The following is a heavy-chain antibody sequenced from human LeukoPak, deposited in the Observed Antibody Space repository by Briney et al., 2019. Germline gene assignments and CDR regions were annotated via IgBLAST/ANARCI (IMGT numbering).Heavy chain of an antibody. D-gene: IGHD2-2*03. CDR2: ISTSSTYI. J-gene: IGHJ4*02. CDR3: ARDSGHCTSTSCYEYYFDY. Sequence: PGGSLRLSCTASGFSFSSYSRNWVRQAPGKGLEWVSSISTSSTYIYYADSLKGRFTVSRDNAKNSLFLQINSLRAEDTAVYYCARDSGHCTSTSCYEYYFDYWGQGTLVTVSS. CDR1: GFSFSSYS. V-gene: IGHV3-21*06.